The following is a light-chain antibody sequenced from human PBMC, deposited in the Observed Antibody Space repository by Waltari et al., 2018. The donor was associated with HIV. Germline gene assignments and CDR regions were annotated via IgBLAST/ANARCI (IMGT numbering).Light chain of an antibody. CDR3: NSRDSSGNHVV. J-gene: IGLJ2*01. CDR1: SLRSSY. Sequence: SSELTQDPAVSVALGQTVRITCKGDSLRSSYASWYKQKPGPAPVLVIYCKNTRPSVIPDRFSGSSSGNTSSLTITGAQAEDEAYYYGNSRDSSGNHVVFGGGTKLTVL. CDR2: CKN. V-gene: IGLV3-19*01.